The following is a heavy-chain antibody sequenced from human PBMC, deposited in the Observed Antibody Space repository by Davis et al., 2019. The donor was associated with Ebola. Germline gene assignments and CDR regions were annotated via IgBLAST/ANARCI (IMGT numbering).Heavy chain of an antibody. CDR2: IYPGGSDT. CDR1: GYSFTSYW. J-gene: IGHJ3*02. Sequence: GESLKISCKGSGYSFTSYWIGWVRQMPGKGLEWMGIIYPGGSDTIYSPSFEGHVTISADKSVNTAYLQWNSLKASDTAMNYCARGRTGDDAFDIWGQGTMVTVSS. D-gene: IGHD7-27*01. CDR3: ARGRTGDDAFDI. V-gene: IGHV5-51*01.